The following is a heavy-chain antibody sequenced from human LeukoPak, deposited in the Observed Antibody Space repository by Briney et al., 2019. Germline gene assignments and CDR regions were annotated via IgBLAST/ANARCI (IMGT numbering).Heavy chain of an antibody. D-gene: IGHD6-13*01. CDR3: ARDFALIAAAGNYYYGMDV. CDR1: GGSFSGYY. J-gene: IGHJ6*02. V-gene: IGHV4-34*01. Sequence: SETLSLTCAVYGGSFSGYYWSWIRQPPGKGLEWIGEINHSGSTNYNPSLKSRVTISVDTSKNQFSLQLNSVTPEDTAVYYCARDFALIAAAGNYYYGMDVWGQGTTVTVSS. CDR2: INHSGST.